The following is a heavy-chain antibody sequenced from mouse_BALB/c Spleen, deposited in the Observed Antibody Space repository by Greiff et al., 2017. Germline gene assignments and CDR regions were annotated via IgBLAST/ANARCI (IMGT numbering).Heavy chain of an antibody. J-gene: IGHJ2*01. CDR1: GYTFTSYY. D-gene: IGHD1-2*01. V-gene: IGHV1S81*02. Sequence: QVQLQESGADLVQPGASVKLSCKASGYTFTSYYLYWVKQRPGQGLEWIGAINPSNGGTNFNEKFKSKATLTVDKSSSTAYMQLSSLTSEDSAVYYCTRSRITTAYYFDYWGQGTTLTVSS. CDR2: INPSNGGT. CDR3: TRSRITTAYYFDY.